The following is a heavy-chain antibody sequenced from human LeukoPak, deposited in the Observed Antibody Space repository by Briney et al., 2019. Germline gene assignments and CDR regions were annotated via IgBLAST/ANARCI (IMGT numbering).Heavy chain of an antibody. CDR2: ISSSSSTI. D-gene: IGHD1-26*01. CDR1: GFTFSSYN. CDR3: VKDHRDSGNYYYYYGMDV. V-gene: IGHV3-48*04. J-gene: IGHJ6*02. Sequence: PGGSLRLSCAASGFTFSSYNMNWVRQAPGKGLEWVSYISSSSSTIYYADSVKGRFTISRDNSKNTLYLQMDSLRAEDTAVYACVKDHRDSGNYYYYYGMDVWGQGTTVAVSS.